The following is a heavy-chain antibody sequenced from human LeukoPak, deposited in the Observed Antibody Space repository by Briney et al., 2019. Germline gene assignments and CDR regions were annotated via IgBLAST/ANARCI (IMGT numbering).Heavy chain of an antibody. V-gene: IGHV3-74*01. D-gene: IGHD4-17*01. CDR2: INPDGSTT. Sequence: GGSLRLSCAASGFTFTNYWMFWVRQAPGKGLVWVSGINPDGSTTTYADSVKGRFTISREDAKSTLYLHMNILRVEDTAVYYCARGRYGDYHWGQGILVTVSS. J-gene: IGHJ4*02. CDR1: GFTFTNYW. CDR3: ARGRYGDYH.